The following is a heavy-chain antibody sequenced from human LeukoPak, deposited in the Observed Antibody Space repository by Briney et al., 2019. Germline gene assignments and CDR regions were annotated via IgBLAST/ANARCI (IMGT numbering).Heavy chain of an antibody. Sequence: GASVTVSCKASGYTFTTYAMHWVRQAPGQRLEWMGWISAGNGNTKYSQKFQGRVTITRDTSASTAYMELSSLRSEDTAVYYCARDQGSGSSWLNDAFDIWGQGTMVTVSS. CDR2: ISAGNGNT. J-gene: IGHJ3*02. V-gene: IGHV1-3*01. D-gene: IGHD6-13*01. CDR3: ARDQGSGSSWLNDAFDI. CDR1: GYTFTTYA.